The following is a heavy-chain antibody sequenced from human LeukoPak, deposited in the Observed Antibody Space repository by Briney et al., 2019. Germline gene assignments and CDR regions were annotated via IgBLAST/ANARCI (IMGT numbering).Heavy chain of an antibody. D-gene: IGHD6-19*01. CDR1: GGSISGSSYH. CDR2: MYYSGST. J-gene: IGHJ4*02. Sequence: SETLSLTCTVSGGSISGSSYHWGWIRQPPGKGLEWIGSMYYSGSTYYNPSLKSRVTIYVDTSKNQLSLKLSSLTAADTAVYYCARHGRAVAYPFDYWGQGTLVTVSS. V-gene: IGHV4-39*01. CDR3: ARHGRAVAYPFDY.